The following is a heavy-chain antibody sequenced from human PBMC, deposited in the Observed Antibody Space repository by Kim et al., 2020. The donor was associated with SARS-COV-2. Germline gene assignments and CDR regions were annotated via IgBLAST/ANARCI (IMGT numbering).Heavy chain of an antibody. J-gene: IGHJ6*02. CDR3: AKSVGTRSDYYYGMDV. Sequence: SGKGRFTISRDKSKNTLYLQMNSLRAEDTAVYYCAKSVGTRSDYYYGMDVWGQGTTVTVSS. V-gene: IGHV3-23*01. D-gene: IGHD1-1*01.